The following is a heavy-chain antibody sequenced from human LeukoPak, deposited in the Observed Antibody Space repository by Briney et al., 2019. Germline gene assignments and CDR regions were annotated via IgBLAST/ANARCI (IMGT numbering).Heavy chain of an antibody. CDR1: GFTFSSYW. J-gene: IGHJ4*02. CDR3: ARDATMVRGVIDY. D-gene: IGHD3-10*01. V-gene: IGHV3-74*01. Sequence: GGSLRLSCAASGFTFSSYWMHWVRQAPGKGLVWVSRINSDGSSTSYADSVKGRFTISRGNAKNTLYLQMNSLRVEDTAVYYCARDATMVRGVIDYWGQGTLVTVSS. CDR2: INSDGSST.